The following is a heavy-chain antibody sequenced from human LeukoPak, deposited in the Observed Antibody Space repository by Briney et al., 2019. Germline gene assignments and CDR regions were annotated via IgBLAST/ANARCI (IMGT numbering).Heavy chain of an antibody. D-gene: IGHD6-13*01. CDR2: INPNSGGT. CDR1: GYTFTDYY. CDR3: ARRVGQQQGFDP. V-gene: IGHV1-2*02. Sequence: ASVKVSCKASGYTFTDYYIHWVRQAPGQGFEWMGWINPNSGGTNYAQKFQGRVSMTGDTSSSTVYMDLNRLTSDDTALYYCARRVGQQQGFDPWGQGTLVTVSS. J-gene: IGHJ5*02.